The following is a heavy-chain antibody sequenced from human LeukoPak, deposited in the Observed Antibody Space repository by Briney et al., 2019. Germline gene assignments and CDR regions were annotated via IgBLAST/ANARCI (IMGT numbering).Heavy chain of an antibody. CDR2: IYPGDSET. D-gene: IGHD4-11*01. V-gene: IGHV5-51*01. CDR3: ARRHRADYPSDY. CDR1: GYSFTSYW. J-gene: IGHJ4*02. Sequence: GESLQISCQGSGYSFTSYWIAWVRQMPGKGLECMGIIYPGDSETRYSPSFQGQVTISADKSISTAYLQWSSLKASDTAMYYCARRHRADYPSDYWGQGTLVTVSS.